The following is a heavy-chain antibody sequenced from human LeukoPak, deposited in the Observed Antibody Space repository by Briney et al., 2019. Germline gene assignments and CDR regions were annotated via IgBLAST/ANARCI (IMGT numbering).Heavy chain of an antibody. V-gene: IGHV4-4*07. CDR3: ARVFPFGSGPYYFDY. J-gene: IGHJ4*02. D-gene: IGHD3-3*01. Sequence: SETLSLTCTVSGGSISSYYWSWIRQPAGKGLEWIGRIYTSGSTNYNPSLKSRVTMSVDTSKNQFSLKLSSVTAADTAVYYCARVFPFGSGPYYFDYWGQGTLVTVSS. CDR1: GGSISSYY. CDR2: IYTSGST.